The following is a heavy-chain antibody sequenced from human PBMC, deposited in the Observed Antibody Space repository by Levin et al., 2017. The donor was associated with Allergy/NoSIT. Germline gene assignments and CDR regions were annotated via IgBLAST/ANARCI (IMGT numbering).Heavy chain of an antibody. D-gene: IGHD5-18*01. Sequence: SQTLSLTCAISGDSVSSNSAAWNWIRQSPSRGLEWLGRTYYRSKWYNDYAVSVKSRITINPDTPKNQFSLQLNSVTPEDTAVYYCARVGVRRGYSYGIFDYWGQGTLVTVSS. V-gene: IGHV6-1*01. CDR1: GDSVSSNSAA. CDR3: ARVGVRRGYSYGIFDY. J-gene: IGHJ4*02. CDR2: TYYRSKWYN.